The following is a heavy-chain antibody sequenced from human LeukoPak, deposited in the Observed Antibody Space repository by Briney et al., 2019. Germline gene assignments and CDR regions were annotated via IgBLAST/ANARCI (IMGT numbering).Heavy chain of an antibody. CDR2: ISYSGST. CDR3: AREGGYASPFDY. CDR1: GGSISSYY. V-gene: IGHV4-59*08. Sequence: PSETLSLTCTVSGGSISSYYWSWIRQPPGKGLEWIGYISYSGSTNYNPSLKSRVTISVDTSKNQFSLKMTSVTAADTAVYYCAREGGYASPFDYWGQGTLVTVSS. D-gene: IGHD5-12*01. J-gene: IGHJ4*02.